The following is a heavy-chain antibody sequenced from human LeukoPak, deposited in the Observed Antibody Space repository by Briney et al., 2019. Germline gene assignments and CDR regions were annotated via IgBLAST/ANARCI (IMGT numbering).Heavy chain of an antibody. Sequence: GASVKVSCKASGYTFTSYAMHWVRQAPGQRLEWMGWINGGNGNTKYSQEFQGRVTITRDTSASTAYMELSSLRSEDMAVYYCARDRCSSTSCYNFDYWGQGTLVTVSS. J-gene: IGHJ4*02. CDR2: INGGNGNT. CDR3: ARDRCSSTSCYNFDY. D-gene: IGHD2-2*02. CDR1: GYTFTSYA. V-gene: IGHV1-3*03.